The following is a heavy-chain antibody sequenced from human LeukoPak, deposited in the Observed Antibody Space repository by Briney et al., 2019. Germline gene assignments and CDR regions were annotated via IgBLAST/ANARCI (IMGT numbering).Heavy chain of an antibody. D-gene: IGHD6-6*01. CDR1: GGSISSSSYY. J-gene: IGHJ4*02. CDR3: AKAFGSSGPNFDY. V-gene: IGHV4-39*07. Sequence: SETLSLTCTVSGGSISSSSYYWGWIRQPPGEGLEWIGSIYYSGNTYYNPSLKSRVTISVDTSKNQSSLKLSSVTAADTAVYYCAKAFGSSGPNFDYWGQGTLVTVSS. CDR2: IYYSGNT.